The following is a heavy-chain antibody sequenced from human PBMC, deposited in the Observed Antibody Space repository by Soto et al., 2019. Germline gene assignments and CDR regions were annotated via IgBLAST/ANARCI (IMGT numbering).Heavy chain of an antibody. CDR2: ITWNSVST. D-gene: IGHD3-3*01. Sequence: QLVESGGGLVQPGGSLRLSCVASGFSFDDFAMHWVRQAPGKGLEWISGITWNSVSTDYANSVKGRFTVSIDNAKNSLYLQMSSLTTEDTALYFCAKERVRFLDAWGQGTLVTVSS. J-gene: IGHJ5*02. V-gene: IGHV3-9*01. CDR1: GFSFDDFA. CDR3: AKERVRFLDA.